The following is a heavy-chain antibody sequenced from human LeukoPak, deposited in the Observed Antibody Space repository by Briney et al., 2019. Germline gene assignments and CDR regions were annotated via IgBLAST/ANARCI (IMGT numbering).Heavy chain of an antibody. Sequence: GGSLRLSCAASGFTFSSYAMSWVRQAPGKGLEWVSAISGSGGSTYYADSVKGRFTISRDNSKNTLYLQMNSLRAEDTAVYYCAREGFNFWSGSNYGMDVWGQGTTVTVSS. J-gene: IGHJ6*02. CDR3: AREGFNFWSGSNYGMDV. CDR2: ISGSGGST. V-gene: IGHV3-23*01. CDR1: GFTFSSYA. D-gene: IGHD3-3*01.